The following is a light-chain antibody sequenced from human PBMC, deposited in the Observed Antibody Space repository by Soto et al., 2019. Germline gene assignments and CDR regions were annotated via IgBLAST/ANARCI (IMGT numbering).Light chain of an antibody. V-gene: IGLV3-21*02. Sequence: SYELTQPPSVAVAPGQTARVTCGGNKLGGKSVDWYQQKAGQAPVLVVYDDRDRPSGIPDRFSGSNSGNTATLTINRVDAGDEADYYCQVWDSRSDHYVFGTGTQLTVL. J-gene: IGLJ1*01. CDR1: KLGGKS. CDR3: QVWDSRSDHYV. CDR2: DDR.